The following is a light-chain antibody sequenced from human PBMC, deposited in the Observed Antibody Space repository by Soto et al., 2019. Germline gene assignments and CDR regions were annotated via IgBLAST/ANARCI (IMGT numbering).Light chain of an antibody. Sequence: DIQLTQSPSFLSASVRDRVTITCRTSQDISSYLAWYQQKPGKAPQLLISAASTLQSGVPSRFSGSGSGTEFTLTISRLQPEDFATYCCQQLKSYPLSFGGGTKVEI. CDR3: QQLKSYPLS. CDR1: QDISSY. V-gene: IGKV1-9*01. J-gene: IGKJ4*01. CDR2: AAS.